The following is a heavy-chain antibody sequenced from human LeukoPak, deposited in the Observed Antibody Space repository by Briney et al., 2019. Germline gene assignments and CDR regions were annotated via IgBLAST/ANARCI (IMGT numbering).Heavy chain of an antibody. D-gene: IGHD2-21*01. Sequence: PGGSLRLSCVASGFTFSSYSMNWVRQAPGKGLEWISYIDSGSSTISYADSVKGRFTISRDNAKTSLYLQMNSLRDEDSAVYYCARDVAHAFDIWGQGTVVTVSS. CDR2: IDSGSSTI. J-gene: IGHJ3*02. V-gene: IGHV3-48*02. CDR3: ARDVAHAFDI. CDR1: GFTFSSYS.